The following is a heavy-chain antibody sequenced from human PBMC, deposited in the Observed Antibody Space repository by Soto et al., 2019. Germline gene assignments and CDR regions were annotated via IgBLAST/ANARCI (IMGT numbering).Heavy chain of an antibody. Sequence: QVQLVQSGAEVKKPGSSVKVSCKASGGTFSTYATSWVRQAPGQGLEWMGMIIPMFGTANYAQKFQGRVTITADKSTSTAYMELSSLTSEDTAVYYCARDEGGSGYQLDSWGQGTLVTVSS. CDR3: ARDEGGSGYQLDS. J-gene: IGHJ5*01. V-gene: IGHV1-69*06. D-gene: IGHD3-22*01. CDR1: GGTFSTYA. CDR2: IIPMFGTA.